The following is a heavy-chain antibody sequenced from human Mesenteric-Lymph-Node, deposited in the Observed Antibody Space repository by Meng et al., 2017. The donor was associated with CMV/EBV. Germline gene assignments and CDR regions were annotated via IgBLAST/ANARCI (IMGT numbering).Heavy chain of an antibody. CDR3: ARVGSGSYHFDY. CDR2: ISSIGSTI. D-gene: IGHD1-26*01. CDR1: GFTFSDYY. J-gene: IGHJ4*02. Sequence: GGSLRLSCAASGFTFSDYYMSWIRQAPGKGLEWVSYISSIGSTIYYADSVKGRFTISRNNAKNSLFLQMNSLRAEDTAVYYCARVGSGSYHFDYWGQGTLVTVSS. V-gene: IGHV3-11*01.